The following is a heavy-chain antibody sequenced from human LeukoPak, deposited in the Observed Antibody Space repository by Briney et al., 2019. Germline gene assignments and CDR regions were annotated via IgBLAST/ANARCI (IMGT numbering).Heavy chain of an antibody. Sequence: SETLSLTCTVSGGSISSGSYYWSWIRQPAGKRLEWIGRIYTSGSTNYNPSLKSRVTISVDTPKNQFSLKLSSVTAADTAVYYCARQSYVSAAGPHFDYWGQGTLVTVSS. D-gene: IGHD6-13*01. J-gene: IGHJ4*02. V-gene: IGHV4-61*02. CDR2: IYTSGST. CDR3: ARQSYVSAAGPHFDY. CDR1: GGSISSGSYY.